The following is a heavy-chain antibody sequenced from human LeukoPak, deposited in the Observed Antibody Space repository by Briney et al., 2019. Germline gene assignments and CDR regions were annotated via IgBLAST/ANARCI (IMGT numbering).Heavy chain of an antibody. V-gene: IGHV3-53*01. Sequence: PGGSLRLSCAASGFTVSSNYMSWVRQAPGKGLEWVSVIYSGGSTYYADSVKGRFTISRDNSKNTLYLQMNSLRVEDTAVYYCARDLTSLSSGSYGGSWGQGTLVTLSS. CDR3: ARDLTSLSSGSYGGS. J-gene: IGHJ5*02. D-gene: IGHD1-26*01. CDR2: IYSGGST. CDR1: GFTVSSNY.